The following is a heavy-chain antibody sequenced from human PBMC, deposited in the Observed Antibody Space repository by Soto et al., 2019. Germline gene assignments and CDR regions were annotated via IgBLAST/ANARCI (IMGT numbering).Heavy chain of an antibody. CDR2: IWYDGSNK. CDR1: GFTFSSYG. J-gene: IGHJ5*02. D-gene: IGHD3-22*01. V-gene: IGHV3-33*01. Sequence: HPGGSLRLSCAASGFTFSSYGMHWVRQAPGKGLEWVAVIWYDGSNKYYADSVKGRFTISRDNSKNTLYLQMNSLRAEDTAVYYCARAGRKDSSGYDGLDPWGQGTLVTVSS. CDR3: ARAGRKDSSGYDGLDP.